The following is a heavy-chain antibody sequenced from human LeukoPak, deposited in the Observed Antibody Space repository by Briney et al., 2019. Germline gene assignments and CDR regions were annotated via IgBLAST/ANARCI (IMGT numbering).Heavy chain of an antibody. CDR2: ISSSGSIT. D-gene: IGHD4-23*01. CDR3: ARDYGGSSPFDY. CDR1: GFTFSDYE. J-gene: IGHJ4*02. V-gene: IGHV3-48*03. Sequence: GGSLRLSCAASGFTFSDYEMTWVRQAPGKGLEWISYISSSGSITSHADSVKGRFTISRDNAKNSLYLQMNSLRAEDTAVYYCARDYGGSSPFDYWGQGTLVTVSS.